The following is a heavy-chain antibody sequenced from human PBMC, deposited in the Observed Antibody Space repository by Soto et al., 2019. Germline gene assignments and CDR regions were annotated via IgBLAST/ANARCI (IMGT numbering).Heavy chain of an antibody. CDR2: ISDSGGRT. CDR3: AKDALADYFYYGMDV. V-gene: IGHV3-23*01. D-gene: IGHD6-25*01. CDR1: GFTFNNYA. J-gene: IGHJ6*02. Sequence: EVQLLDSGGGLVQPGGSLRLSCAVSGFTFNNYAMNWVRQAPGEGLEWVSSISDSGGRTYYADSVKGRFTISRGNSKNTLYLQMNSLRAEDTAIYYCAKDALADYFYYGMDVWGQGTTVTVSS.